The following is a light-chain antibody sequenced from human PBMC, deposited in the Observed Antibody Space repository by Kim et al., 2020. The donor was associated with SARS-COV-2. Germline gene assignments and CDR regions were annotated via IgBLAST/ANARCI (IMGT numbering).Light chain of an antibody. Sequence: PGQSITISCPGTSSDVGAYNYVSWYQQHPGKAPKLMIYDVTNRPSGVSNRFSGSKSGNTASLPISGLQAEDEADYYCSSYASGGILFGGGTQLTVL. CDR1: SSDVGAYNY. V-gene: IGLV2-14*03. CDR3: SSYASGGIL. CDR2: DVT. J-gene: IGLJ2*01.